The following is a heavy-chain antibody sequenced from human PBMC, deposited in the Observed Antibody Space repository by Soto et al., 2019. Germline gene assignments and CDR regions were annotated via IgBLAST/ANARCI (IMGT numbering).Heavy chain of an antibody. J-gene: IGHJ6*02. Sequence: QVHLCQSGDGGRRHGSSVKAPCRPPGYIFVTYVIAWGRQALVQGLEWLGWTSPYSGNTHYASKVQGRLTMTTDTSTSTAYMDLGSLTSDDTAVYYCAMVDNYVTPTPQDVWGQGTTVTVS. CDR2: TSPYSGNT. CDR3: AMVDNYVTPTPQDV. D-gene: IGHD3-16*01. V-gene: IGHV1-18*01. CDR1: GYIFVTYV.